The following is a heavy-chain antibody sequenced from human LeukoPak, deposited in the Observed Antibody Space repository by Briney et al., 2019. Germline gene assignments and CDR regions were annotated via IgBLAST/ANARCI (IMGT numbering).Heavy chain of an antibody. V-gene: IGHV1-46*01. CDR1: GYTFTGYY. Sequence: GASVKVSCKASGYTFTGYYMHWVRQAPGQGLEWMGIINPSGGSTSYAQKFQGRVTMTRDTSTSTVYMELSSLRSEDTAVYYCASCPGPCYYYHGMDVWGQGTTVTVSS. CDR3: ASCPGPCYYYHGMDV. J-gene: IGHJ6*02. CDR2: INPSGGST.